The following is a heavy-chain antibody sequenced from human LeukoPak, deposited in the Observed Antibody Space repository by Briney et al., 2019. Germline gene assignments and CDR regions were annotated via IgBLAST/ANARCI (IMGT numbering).Heavy chain of an antibody. CDR1: GFTFSSYA. CDR3: ARGQQWLVLAY. D-gene: IGHD6-19*01. J-gene: IGHJ4*02. Sequence: GGSLRLSCAASGFTFSSYAMHWVRQAPGKGLEWVAVISYDGSNKYYADSVKGRFTISRDNSKNTLYLQMNSLRAEDTAVYYCARGQQWLVLAYWGQGTLVTVSS. CDR2: ISYDGSNK. V-gene: IGHV3-30-3*01.